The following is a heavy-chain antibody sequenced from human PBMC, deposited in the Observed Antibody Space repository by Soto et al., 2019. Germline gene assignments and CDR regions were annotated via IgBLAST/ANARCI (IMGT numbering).Heavy chain of an antibody. CDR1: GFTFSSYG. CDR3: ARTPSPYGSSFDY. D-gene: IGHD3-10*01. Sequence: GGSLRLSCAASGFTFSSYGMHWVRQAPGKGLEWVAVIWYDGSNKYYADSVKGRFTISRDNSKNTLYLQMNSLRAEDTAVYYCARTPSPYGSSFDYWGQGTLVTVSS. J-gene: IGHJ4*02. V-gene: IGHV3-33*01. CDR2: IWYDGSNK.